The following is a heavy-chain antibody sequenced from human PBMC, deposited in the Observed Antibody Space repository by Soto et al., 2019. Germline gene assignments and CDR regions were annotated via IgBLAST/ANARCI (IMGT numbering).Heavy chain of an antibody. Sequence: QVQLVESGGGVVQPGRSLRLSCAVSGFTVSTYGMHWVRQAPGKGLEWVAVISRDGGTKFYADSVKGRFTISRDNSRNTLFLEMSSVRGDDMGVYYCTGEVASGYWGQGTLVTVS. CDR1: GFTVSTYG. J-gene: IGHJ4*02. V-gene: IGHV3-30*03. D-gene: IGHD1-1*01. CDR3: TGEVASGY. CDR2: ISRDGGTK.